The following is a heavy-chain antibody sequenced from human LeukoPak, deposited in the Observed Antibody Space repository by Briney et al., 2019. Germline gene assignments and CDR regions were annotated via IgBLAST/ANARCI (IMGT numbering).Heavy chain of an antibody. CDR2: IYYSGST. J-gene: IGHJ4*02. Sequence: SETLSLTCTVSGGSISSYYWSWIRQPPGKGLEWIGYIYYSGSTNYNPSLKSRVTISVDTSKNQFSLKLSSVTAADTAVYYCARGGGYSYAMFDYWGQGTLVTVSS. CDR3: ARGGGYSYAMFDY. D-gene: IGHD5-18*01. CDR1: GGSISSYY. V-gene: IGHV4-59*12.